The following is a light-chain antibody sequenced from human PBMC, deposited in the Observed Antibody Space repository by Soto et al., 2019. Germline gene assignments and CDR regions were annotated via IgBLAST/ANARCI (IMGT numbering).Light chain of an antibody. V-gene: IGLV2-14*01. J-gene: IGLJ1*01. CDR1: SSDVGGYIY. CDR2: DVS. Sequence: QSVLTQPASVSGSPGQSITISCTGTSSDVGGYIYVSWYQQHPGKVPKLMIYDVSNRPSGISNRFSGSKSDNTASLTISGLQTEDEADYYCSSYTSSSTYVFGTGTKVTVL. CDR3: SSYTSSSTYV.